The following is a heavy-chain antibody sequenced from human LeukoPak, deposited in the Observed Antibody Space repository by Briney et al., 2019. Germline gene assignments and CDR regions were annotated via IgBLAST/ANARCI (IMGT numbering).Heavy chain of an antibody. CDR3: ARRWGIAAAGSFDY. J-gene: IGHJ4*02. CDR1: GFTFSSYS. Sequence: GGSLRLSCAASGFTFSSYSMNWVRQAPGKGLEWVSSISSSSSYIYYADSVKGRFTISRDNAKNSLYLQMNSLRAEDTAVYYCARRWGIAAAGSFDYWGQGTLVTVSS. CDR2: ISSSSSYI. D-gene: IGHD6-13*01. V-gene: IGHV3-21*01.